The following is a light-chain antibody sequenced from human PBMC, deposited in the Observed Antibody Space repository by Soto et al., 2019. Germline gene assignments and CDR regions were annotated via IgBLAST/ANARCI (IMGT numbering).Light chain of an antibody. CDR1: SSNIGGNY. Sequence: QSVLTQPPSASGTPGQRVTISCSGSSSNIGGNYVYWYQQVPGTAPKLLIYSNNQRPSEVPDRFSASKSGTSASLAISGLRSEDEATYYCATWDDSLNNPVFGGGTKLTVL. J-gene: IGLJ3*02. CDR3: ATWDDSLNNPV. V-gene: IGLV1-47*02. CDR2: SNN.